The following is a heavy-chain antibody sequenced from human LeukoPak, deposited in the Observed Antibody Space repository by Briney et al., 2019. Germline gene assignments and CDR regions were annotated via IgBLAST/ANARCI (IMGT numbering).Heavy chain of an antibody. Sequence: SGGSLRLSCAASGFTFRTYDMHWVRHVTGEGLEWVSAIDTAGGTYYPGSVKGRFTISRENTKNSLYLQMNSLRAGDTAVYYCIRESNYYDSSTSPGYFDLWGRGTLVTVSS. CDR2: IDTAGGT. CDR3: IRESNYYDSSTSPGYFDL. V-gene: IGHV3-13*04. CDR1: GFTFRTYD. J-gene: IGHJ2*01. D-gene: IGHD3-22*01.